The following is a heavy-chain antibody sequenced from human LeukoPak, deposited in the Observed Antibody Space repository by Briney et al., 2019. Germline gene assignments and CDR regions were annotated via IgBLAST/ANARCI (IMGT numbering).Heavy chain of an antibody. J-gene: IGHJ5*02. V-gene: IGHV1-2*02. CDR1: GYSFTGYY. Sequence: ASVKVSCKTSGYSFTGYYIHWVRQAPGQGPEWVGWINPSSGDTKYAQKFQVRVTMTRDTSINTAYMELSSLRSDDTAVYCCARFAGYSFGFGGYHWFDPWGQGTLVTVSS. CDR3: ARFAGYSFGFGGYHWFDP. D-gene: IGHD5-18*01. CDR2: INPSSGDT.